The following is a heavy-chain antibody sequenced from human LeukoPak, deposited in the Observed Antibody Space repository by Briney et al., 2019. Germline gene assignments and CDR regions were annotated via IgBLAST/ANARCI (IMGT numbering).Heavy chain of an antibody. V-gene: IGHV3-23*01. CDR1: GFTFSNYA. J-gene: IGHJ4*02. CDR3: AKXVWTSVWFFDY. D-gene: IGHD6-19*01. Sequence: GGSLRLSCEASGFTFSNYALSWVRQAPGKGLEWVSLISGSGGQRDYADSVKGRFTISRDNSKNTLYLQMNSLKAEGTAVYYCAKXVWTSVWFFDYWGQGTLVTVSS. CDR2: ISGSGGQR.